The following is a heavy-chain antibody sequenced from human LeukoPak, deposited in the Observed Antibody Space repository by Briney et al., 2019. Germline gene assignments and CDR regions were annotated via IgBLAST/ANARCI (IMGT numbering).Heavy chain of an antibody. Sequence: GGSLRLSCSASGFTFSSYAMHWVRQAPGKGLEYVSAINSNGGTTYYSDSVKGRFTISRDNSKNTLYLQVNSLRAEDTAAYYCAKAIYDILTGFVYYFEYWGQGTLVTVSS. V-gene: IGHV3-64*04. J-gene: IGHJ4*02. CDR3: AKAIYDILTGFVYYFEY. CDR1: GFTFSSYA. CDR2: INSNGGTT. D-gene: IGHD3-9*01.